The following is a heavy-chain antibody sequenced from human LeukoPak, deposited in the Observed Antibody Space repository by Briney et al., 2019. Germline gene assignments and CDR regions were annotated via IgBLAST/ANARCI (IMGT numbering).Heavy chain of an antibody. Sequence: GRSLRLSCAASGFTFSSYAMHWVRQARGKGLEWVAVISYDGSNKYYADSVKGRFTISRDNSKNTLYLQMNSLRAEDTAVYYCARGGSDYGPFDYWGQGTLVTVSS. V-gene: IGHV3-30-3*01. CDR1: GFTFSSYA. D-gene: IGHD4-17*01. CDR3: ARGGSDYGPFDY. J-gene: IGHJ4*02. CDR2: ISYDGSNK.